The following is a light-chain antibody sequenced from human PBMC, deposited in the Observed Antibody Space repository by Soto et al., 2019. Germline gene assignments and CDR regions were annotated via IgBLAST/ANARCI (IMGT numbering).Light chain of an antibody. CDR3: SSYTGTNNFVL. CDR1: NTDIGGHKY. V-gene: IGLV2-8*01. CDR2: EVS. J-gene: IGLJ2*01. Sequence: QSALTQPPSASGSPGQSVTISCTGTNTDIGGHKYVSWYQHHPGKAPKLLIYEVSERPSGVPDRFSVSKSGNAASLTVSGLQAADEAMYYCSSYTGTNNFVLFGGGTKLTVL.